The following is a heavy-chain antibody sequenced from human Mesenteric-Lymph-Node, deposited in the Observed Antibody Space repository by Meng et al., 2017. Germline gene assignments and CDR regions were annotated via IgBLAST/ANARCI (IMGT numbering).Heavy chain of an antibody. D-gene: IGHD4-17*01. CDR3: ARGPTTYFDY. CDR1: GASVDSGNYH. Sequence: QVQLQESGPGLVKPSGTLSLTCTVSGASVDSGNYHWSWVRQPPGKGLECIGYTYSSRSTYYNPSLKSRVTISVDTSKNQFSLKLSSVTAADTAVYYCARGPTTYFDYWGQGTLVTVSS. V-gene: IGHV4-30-4*01. J-gene: IGHJ4*02. CDR2: TYSSRST.